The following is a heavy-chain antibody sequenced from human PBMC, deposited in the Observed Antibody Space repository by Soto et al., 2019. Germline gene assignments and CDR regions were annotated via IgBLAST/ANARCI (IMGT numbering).Heavy chain of an antibody. D-gene: IGHD3-9*01. CDR3: ARLGTGYFDWLSHGIDY. V-gene: IGHV4-39*01. J-gene: IGHJ4*02. CDR1: GGSISSSSYY. CDR2: IYYSGST. Sequence: SETLSLTCTVSGGSISSSSYYWGWIRQPPGKGLEWIGSIYYSGSTYYNPSLKSRVTISVDTSKNQFSLKLSSVTAADTAVYYCARLGTGYFDWLSHGIDYWGQGTLVTVSS.